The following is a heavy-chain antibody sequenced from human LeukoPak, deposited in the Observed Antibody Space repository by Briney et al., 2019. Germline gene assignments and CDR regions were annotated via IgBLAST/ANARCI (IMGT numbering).Heavy chain of an antibody. Sequence: SETLSLTCAVYGGSFSGYYWSWIRQPPGKGREWIGEINHSGSTNYNPSLKSRVTISVDTSKNQFSLKLSSVTAADTAVYYCARSVPAATIDYWGQGTLVTVSS. J-gene: IGHJ4*02. D-gene: IGHD2-2*01. CDR2: INHSGST. CDR3: ARSVPAATIDY. V-gene: IGHV4-34*01. CDR1: GGSFSGYY.